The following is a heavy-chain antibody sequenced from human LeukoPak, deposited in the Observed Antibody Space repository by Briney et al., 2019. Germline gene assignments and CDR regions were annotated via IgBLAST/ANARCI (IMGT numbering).Heavy chain of an antibody. CDR2: IYPGDSDV. CDR3: ARRYSTGYSYYLDY. Sequence: GESLKISCKASGYSFATYWIGWVRQMPGKGLEWMGTIYPGDSDVRYSPSFQGQVTMSADKSINTAYLQWSSLKASDTAIYYCARRYSTGYSYYLDYWGQGTLVTVPS. CDR1: GYSFATYW. D-gene: IGHD3-22*01. J-gene: IGHJ4*02. V-gene: IGHV5-51*01.